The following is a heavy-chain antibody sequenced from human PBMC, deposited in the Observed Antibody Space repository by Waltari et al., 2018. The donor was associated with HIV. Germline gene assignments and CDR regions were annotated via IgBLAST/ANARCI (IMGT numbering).Heavy chain of an antibody. CDR1: GGSISSNYYF. CDR2: ISQPGGTT. D-gene: IGHD3-10*01. Sequence: QSQLQESDPGLVKPSETLSLTCTVSGGSISSNYYFWAWVRQPPGKGLEWIGTISQPGGTTYYNPSLKSRFIISVDTSKDQSSLKLSSMTATDTAVYYCARQRGSGLWYFDLWGRGTLVSVSS. V-gene: IGHV4-39*01. CDR3: ARQRGSGLWYFDL. J-gene: IGHJ2*01.